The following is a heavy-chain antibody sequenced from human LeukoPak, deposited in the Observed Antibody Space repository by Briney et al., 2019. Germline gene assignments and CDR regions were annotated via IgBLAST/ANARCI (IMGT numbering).Heavy chain of an antibody. CDR3: ARGATVTTRRRKMVDAFDI. D-gene: IGHD4-17*01. J-gene: IGHJ3*02. CDR1: GGSISSHD. Sequence: SETLSPTCTVSGGSISSHDWSWIRQPPGKGLEWIGYIYYSGSTKYNTSLKSRVTISVDTSKNQFSLKLSSVTAADTAVYYCARGATVTTRRRKMVDAFDIWGQGTMVTVSS. V-gene: IGHV4-59*11. CDR2: IYYSGST.